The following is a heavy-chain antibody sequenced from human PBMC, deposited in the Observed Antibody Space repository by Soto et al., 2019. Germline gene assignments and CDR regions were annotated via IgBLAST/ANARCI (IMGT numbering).Heavy chain of an antibody. CDR2: IYWDDDK. D-gene: IGHD5-18*01. CDR1: GFSLSTSGVG. Sequence: QITLKESGPTLVKPTQTLTLTCTFSGFSLSTSGVGVGWIRQPPGKALEWLALIYWDDDKRYSPSLKSRLTITEDTSKNQVVLTMTNMDPVDTATYYCAHAQGSYGFNWFDPWGQGTLVTVSS. V-gene: IGHV2-5*02. J-gene: IGHJ5*02. CDR3: AHAQGSYGFNWFDP.